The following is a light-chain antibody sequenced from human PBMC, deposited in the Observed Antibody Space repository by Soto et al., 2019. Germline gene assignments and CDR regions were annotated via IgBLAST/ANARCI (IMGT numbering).Light chain of an antibody. CDR1: QSVSRNY. J-gene: IGKJ5*01. Sequence: EIVLTQSPGTLSLSPGEGATLSCRASQSVSRNYLAWYQQKPGQAPRLLIYTASRRATGIPDRFSGSGSGTDFTLTISRLEPEDSAVYYCQQYSRAPITLGQGTRLEIK. CDR2: TAS. CDR3: QQYSRAPIT. V-gene: IGKV3-20*01.